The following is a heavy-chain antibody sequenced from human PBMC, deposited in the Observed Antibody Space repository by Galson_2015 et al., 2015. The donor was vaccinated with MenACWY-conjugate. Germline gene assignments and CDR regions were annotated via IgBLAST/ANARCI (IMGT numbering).Heavy chain of an antibody. CDR1: GFTFSRWW. CDR2: IKEDGRED. Sequence: SLRLSCAASGFTFSRWWMAWVRQAPGKGLEWVASIKEDGREDHYVDSVRGRLTVSRDNAKNSVYLQMNSLRAEDTTVYFCARTYDLWSFYQWRQVTLVTVSS. V-gene: IGHV3-7*01. J-gene: IGHJ4*02. D-gene: IGHD3-3*01. CDR3: ARTYDLWSFYQ.